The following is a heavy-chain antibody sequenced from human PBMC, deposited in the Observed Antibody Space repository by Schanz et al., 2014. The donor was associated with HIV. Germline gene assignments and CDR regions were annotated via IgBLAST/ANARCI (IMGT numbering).Heavy chain of an antibody. J-gene: IGHJ4*02. CDR1: GFTFSSFG. Sequence: QVQLVESGGGVVQPRRSLRLSCAASGFTFSSFGMHWVRQAPGKGLEWVAVISSDGSEEYFADSVKGRFTISRDNSKNTLYLQMNRLRTEDTALYYCAKGASPYHDSSGFYPDYWSQGTLVTVSS. V-gene: IGHV3-30*18. CDR3: AKGASPYHDSSGFYPDY. D-gene: IGHD3-22*01. CDR2: ISSDGSEE.